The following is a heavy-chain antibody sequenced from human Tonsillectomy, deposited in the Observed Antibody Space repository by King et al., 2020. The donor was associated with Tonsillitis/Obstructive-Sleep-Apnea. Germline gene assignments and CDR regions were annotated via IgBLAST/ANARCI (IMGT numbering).Heavy chain of an antibody. D-gene: IGHD2-2*01. CDR2: INHSGST. J-gene: IGHJ2*01. CDR1: GGSFSGYF. Sequence: VQLQQWGAGLLKPSETLSLTCAVYGGSFSGYFWSWIRQPPGKGLEWIGEINHSGSTNYNPSLKSRVTISVDTSKNQFSLKLSSVTAADTAVYYCAGGFVSVVPAARYWYFDLWGRGTLVTVSS. V-gene: IGHV4-34*01. CDR3: AGGFVSVVPAARYWYFDL.